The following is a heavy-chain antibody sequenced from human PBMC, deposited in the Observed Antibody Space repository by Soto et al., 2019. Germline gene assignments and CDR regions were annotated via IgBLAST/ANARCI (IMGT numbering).Heavy chain of an antibody. Sequence: SETLSLTCAVYGGSFSGYYWSWIRQPPGKGLEWIGEVNHSGSTNYNPSLKSRVTISVDTSKNQFSLKLSSVTAADTAVYYCARGRGYYYYMDVWGKGTTVTVSS. CDR1: GGSFSGYY. J-gene: IGHJ6*03. CDR2: VNHSGST. CDR3: ARGRGYYYYMDV. D-gene: IGHD3-10*01. V-gene: IGHV4-34*01.